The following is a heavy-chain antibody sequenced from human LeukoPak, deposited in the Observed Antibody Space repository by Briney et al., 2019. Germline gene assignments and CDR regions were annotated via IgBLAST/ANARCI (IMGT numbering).Heavy chain of an antibody. V-gene: IGHV5-51*01. CDR3: ARLRSSSSLYAFDI. D-gene: IGHD6-6*01. J-gene: IGHJ3*02. CDR2: IYPGDSDT. CDR1: GYRFASHW. Sequence: GESLKISCQGYGYRFASHWIGWVRQMPGKGPEWLGIIYPGDSDTRYNPSFQGHVIISADKSNSVAYLQWTSLKASDTAMYYCARLRSSSSLYAFDIWGQGTMVTVSS.